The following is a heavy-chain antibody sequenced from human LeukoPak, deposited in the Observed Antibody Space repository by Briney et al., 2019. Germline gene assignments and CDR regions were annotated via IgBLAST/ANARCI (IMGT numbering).Heavy chain of an antibody. V-gene: IGHV4-59*11. D-gene: IGHD5-18*01. CDR3: ATIKRGNILGYFDF. CDR1: GASMNTHR. Sequence: PSETLSLTCAVSGASMNTHRWSWIRQPPGKGLEWIGYMLDTVTTKDNPSLKSRFTLSADTSKNQFSLRLTSVTAADTAVYYCATIKRGNILGYFDFWGQGIPVTVSS. CDR2: MLDTVTT. J-gene: IGHJ4*02.